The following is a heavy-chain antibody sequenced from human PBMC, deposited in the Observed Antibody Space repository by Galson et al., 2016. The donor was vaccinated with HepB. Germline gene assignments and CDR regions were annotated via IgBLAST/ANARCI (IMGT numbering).Heavy chain of an antibody. Sequence: SVKVSCKASGYTFTNYDMNWVRQATGQGLEWMGWMNPNSGNTGYAQNFQGRVTMTRDTSISTAYMELSSLRSEDTAVYFCARGGVSGNYAWREAAYWGQGSLVTVSS. D-gene: IGHD3-22*01. J-gene: IGHJ4*02. CDR2: MNPNSGNT. CDR1: GYTFTNYD. CDR3: ARGGVSGNYAWREAAY. V-gene: IGHV1-8*01.